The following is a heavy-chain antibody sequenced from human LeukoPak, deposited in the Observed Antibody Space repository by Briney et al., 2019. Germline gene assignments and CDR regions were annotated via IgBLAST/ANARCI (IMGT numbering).Heavy chain of an antibody. CDR2: INHSGST. Sequence: SETLSLTCAVYGGSFSGYYWSWIRQPPGKGLEWIGEINHSGSTNYNPSLKSRVTISVDTSKNQFSLKLSSVTAADTAVYYCARAEGGLQLLQLPQYYFYYWGQGTLVTVSS. CDR3: ARAEGGLQLLQLPQYYFYY. V-gene: IGHV4-34*01. J-gene: IGHJ4*02. CDR1: GGSFSGYY. D-gene: IGHD5-24*01.